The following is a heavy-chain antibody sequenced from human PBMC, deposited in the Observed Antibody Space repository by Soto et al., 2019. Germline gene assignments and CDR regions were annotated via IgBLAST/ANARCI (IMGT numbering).Heavy chain of an antibody. V-gene: IGHV3-53*01. CDR3: ARDHTYYYDKQVRDYYGMDV. J-gene: IGHJ6*02. CDR2: IYSGGST. CDR1: GFTVSSNY. Sequence: GESLKISCAASGFTVSSNYMSWVRQAPGKGLEWVSVIYSGGSTYYADSVKGRFTISRDNSKNTLYLQMNSLRAEDTAVYYCARDHTYYYDKQVRDYYGMDVWGQGTTVTVSS. D-gene: IGHD3-22*01.